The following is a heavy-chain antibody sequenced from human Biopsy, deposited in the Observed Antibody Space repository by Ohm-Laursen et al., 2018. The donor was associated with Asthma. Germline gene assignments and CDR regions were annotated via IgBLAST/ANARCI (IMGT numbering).Heavy chain of an antibody. Sequence: GTLSLTCAVYGGSFSNYYWTWIRQPPGKGLEWIGEINHRGSTNYNPSLKSRVTLSVDTSKNQFSVKLRSVTAADTAVYYCAESPVYYGPLGPTRGFGVFAVWGHGTLVTVSS. CDR2: INHRGST. CDR1: GGSFSNYY. CDR3: AESPVYYGPLGPTRGFGVFAV. J-gene: IGHJ3*01. D-gene: IGHD3-10*01. V-gene: IGHV4-34*01.